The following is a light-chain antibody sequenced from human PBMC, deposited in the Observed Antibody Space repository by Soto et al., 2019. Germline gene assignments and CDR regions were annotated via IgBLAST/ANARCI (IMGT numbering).Light chain of an antibody. CDR2: KAS. J-gene: IGKJ1*01. V-gene: IGKV1-5*03. CDR3: QQYNSYSWT. CDR1: QSISSW. Sequence: DIQMTQSPSTLSASVGDSVTITCRASQSISSWLAWYQQKPGKAPKLLIYKASSLQSGVPSRFSGSGSGTEFTLTISSLQPDDFATYYCQQYNSYSWTFGRGTKVEIK.